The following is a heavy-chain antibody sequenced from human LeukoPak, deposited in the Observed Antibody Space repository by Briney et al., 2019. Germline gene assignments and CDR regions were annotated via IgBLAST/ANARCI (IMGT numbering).Heavy chain of an antibody. CDR1: GFTVSSKY. J-gene: IGHJ4*02. V-gene: IGHV3-66*01. CDR2: IYSTGDT. Sequence: PGGSLRLSCAVSGFTVSSKYMSWVRQAPGKGLEWVSVIYSTGDTRYADSVKGRFTISRDNSKNTLYLQMNSLRAEDTAVYYCARDDYDSNGYYLFDCWGQGTLVTASS. CDR3: ARDDYDSNGYYLFDC. D-gene: IGHD3-22*01.